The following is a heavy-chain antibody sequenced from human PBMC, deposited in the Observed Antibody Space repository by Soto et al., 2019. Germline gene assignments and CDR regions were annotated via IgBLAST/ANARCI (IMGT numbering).Heavy chain of an antibody. V-gene: IGHV3-9*01. Sequence: EVQLVESGGGLIQPGRSLRLSCAASGFSFRDYAMHWVRQAPGKGLEWVSSISWNSDTIVYADSVKGRFAISRDNAKDSLYLQMNGLRREDTALYYRVRDGGCSSSSCYHNWFDPWGQGTLVTVSS. CDR3: VRDGGCSSSSCYHNWFDP. D-gene: IGHD2-15*01. J-gene: IGHJ5*02. CDR2: ISWNSDTI. CDR1: GFSFRDYA.